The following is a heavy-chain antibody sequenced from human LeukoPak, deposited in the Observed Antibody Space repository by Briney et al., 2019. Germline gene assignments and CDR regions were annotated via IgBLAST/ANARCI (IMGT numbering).Heavy chain of an antibody. J-gene: IGHJ4*02. CDR3: ARIPSGYSGIAVAGIDY. V-gene: IGHV4-39*07. CDR2: IYYSGST. D-gene: IGHD6-19*01. Sequence: PSETLSLTCTVSGGSISSSSYYWGWIRQPPGKGLEWIGSIYYSGSTYYNPSLKSRVTISVDTSKNQFSLKLSSVTAADTAVYYCARIPSGYSGIAVAGIDYWGQGTLVTVSS. CDR1: GGSISSSSYY.